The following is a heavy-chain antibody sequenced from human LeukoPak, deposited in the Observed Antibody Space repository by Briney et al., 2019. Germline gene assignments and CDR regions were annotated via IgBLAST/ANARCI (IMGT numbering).Heavy chain of an antibody. CDR3: ARYGQTAMVDY. Sequence: SETLSLTCTVSGGSISSYYWSWIRQPAGKGLEWIGRIYTSGSTNFNPSLKSRVTISVDTSKNQFSLKLSSVTAADTAVYYCARYGQTAMVDYWGQGTLVTVSS. J-gene: IGHJ4*02. V-gene: IGHV4-4*07. CDR2: IYTSGST. CDR1: GGSISSYY. D-gene: IGHD5-18*01.